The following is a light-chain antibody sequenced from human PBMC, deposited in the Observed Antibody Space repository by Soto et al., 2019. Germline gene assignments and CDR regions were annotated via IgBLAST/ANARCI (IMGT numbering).Light chain of an antibody. V-gene: IGKV3-15*01. Sequence: EIVMTQSPATMSVSPGERATLSCRASQSVNSKVAWYQQKPGQPPRLLIYAASTRATGVPPRFSGGGSGTEFILTISSLQSEDFAAYYCQQHTDWPPITFGQGTRLEIK. CDR2: AAS. CDR3: QQHTDWPPIT. J-gene: IGKJ5*01. CDR1: QSVNSK.